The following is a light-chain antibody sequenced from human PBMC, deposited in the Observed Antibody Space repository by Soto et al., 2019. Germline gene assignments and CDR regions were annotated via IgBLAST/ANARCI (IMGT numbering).Light chain of an antibody. CDR3: ISHSSSSTLVV. V-gene: IGLV2-14*03. J-gene: IGLJ2*01. Sequence: QSALTQPASMSGSPGQSITISCTGTSSDVGGYNYVSWYRQHPGKAPKLMIYDVNNRTSGVSNRFSGYKSGNTASLTISGLQAEDEADYYCISHSSSSTLVVFGGGTKLTVL. CDR2: DVN. CDR1: SSDVGGYNY.